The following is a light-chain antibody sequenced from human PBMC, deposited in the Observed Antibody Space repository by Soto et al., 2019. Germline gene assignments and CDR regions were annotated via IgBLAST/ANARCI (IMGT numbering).Light chain of an antibody. CDR1: SSDVGGYNY. V-gene: IGLV2-8*01. CDR2: EVN. J-gene: IGLJ2*01. Sequence: QSALTQPPSASGSPGQSVAISCTGTSSDVGGYNYVSWYQQHPGKAPKLMIYEVNKRPSGVPDRFSGSKSGNTASLTVSGLQAEDEADYYCAAWDDSLSGRVVFGGGTKLTVL. CDR3: AAWDDSLSGRVV.